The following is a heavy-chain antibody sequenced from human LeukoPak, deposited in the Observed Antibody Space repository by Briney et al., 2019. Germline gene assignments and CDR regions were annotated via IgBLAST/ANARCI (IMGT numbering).Heavy chain of an antibody. CDR2: IYYSGST. CDR1: GGSISSYY. V-gene: IGHV4-59*08. Sequence: SETLSLTCTVPGGSISSYYWSWIRQPPGKGLEWIGDIYYSGSTNYNPSLKSRVTISVDTSKNQFSLKLRSVTAADTAVYYCARQQHYDSSGYYDYWGQGTLVTVSS. J-gene: IGHJ4*02. CDR3: ARQQHYDSSGYYDY. D-gene: IGHD3-22*01.